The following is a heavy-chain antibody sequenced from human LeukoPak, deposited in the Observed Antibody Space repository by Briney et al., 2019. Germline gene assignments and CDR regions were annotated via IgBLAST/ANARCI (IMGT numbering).Heavy chain of an antibody. CDR1: GGSFSGYY. V-gene: IGHV4-34*01. J-gene: IGHJ3*02. CDR2: INHSGST. CDR3: ARPRGYSGYDSQDAFDI. D-gene: IGHD5-12*01. Sequence: SETLSLTCAVYGGSFSGYYWSWIRQPPGKGLEWIGEINHSGSTNYNPSLKSRVTISVDTSKNQFSLKLSSVTAADTAVYYCARPRGYSGYDSQDAFDIWGQGTVVTVSS.